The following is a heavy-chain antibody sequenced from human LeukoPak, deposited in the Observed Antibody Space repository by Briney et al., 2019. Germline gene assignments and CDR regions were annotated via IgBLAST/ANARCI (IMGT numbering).Heavy chain of an antibody. J-gene: IGHJ5*02. CDR2: IYTSGST. CDR3: ARGGYYGSGNDFRFDP. D-gene: IGHD3-10*01. CDR1: GGSISTFY. Sequence: SETLSLTCTVSGGSISTFYWSWIRQPAGKGLEWIGRIYTSGSTNYNPSLKSRVAMSIDTSKKQFSLNLTSVTAADTAIYYCARGGYYGSGNDFRFDPWGQGTLVTVSS. V-gene: IGHV4-4*07.